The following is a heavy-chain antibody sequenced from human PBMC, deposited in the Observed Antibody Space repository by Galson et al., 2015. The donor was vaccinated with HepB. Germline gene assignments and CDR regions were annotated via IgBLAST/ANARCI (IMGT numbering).Heavy chain of an antibody. J-gene: IGHJ4*02. D-gene: IGHD3-22*01. CDR3: ARGDDSSGYYYEDDY. CDR2: ISAYNGNT. CDR1: GYTFTSYG. V-gene: IGHV1-18*04. Sequence: SVKVSCKASGYTFTSYGISWVRQAPGQGLEWMGWISAYNGNTNYAQKLQGRVTMTTDTSTSTAYMELRSLRSDDTAVYYCARGDDSSGYYYEDDYWGQGTLVTVSS.